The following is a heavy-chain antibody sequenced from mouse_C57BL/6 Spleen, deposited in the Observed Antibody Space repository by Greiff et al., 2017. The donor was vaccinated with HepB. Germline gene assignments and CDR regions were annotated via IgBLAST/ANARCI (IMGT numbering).Heavy chain of an antibody. CDR3: ARHGTGYFDV. D-gene: IGHD4-1*01. J-gene: IGHJ1*03. Sequence: DVQLVESGGDLVKPGGSLKLSCAASGFTFSSYGMSWVRQTPDKRLEWVATISSGGSYTYYPDSVKGRFTISRDNAKNTLYLQMSSLKSEDTAMYYCARHGTGYFDVWGTGTTVTVSS. CDR2: ISSGGSYT. CDR1: GFTFSSYG. V-gene: IGHV5-6*01.